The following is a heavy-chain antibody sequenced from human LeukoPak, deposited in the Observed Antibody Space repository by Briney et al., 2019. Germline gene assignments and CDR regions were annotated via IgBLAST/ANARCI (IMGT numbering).Heavy chain of an antibody. CDR3: ARGRNGYCSSTSCYRFDY. CDR1: GGSFSGYY. Sequence: SETLSLTCAVYGGSFSGYYWRWIRQPPGKGLEWIGDINHSGSTNYNPSLKSRVTISVDTSKNQFSLKLSSVTAAYTAVYYCARGRNGYCSSTSCYRFDYWGQGTLVTVSS. CDR2: INHSGST. J-gene: IGHJ4*02. D-gene: IGHD2-2*01. V-gene: IGHV4-34*01.